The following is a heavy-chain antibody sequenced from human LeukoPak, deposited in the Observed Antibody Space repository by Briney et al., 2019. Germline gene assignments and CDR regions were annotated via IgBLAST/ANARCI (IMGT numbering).Heavy chain of an antibody. D-gene: IGHD1-26*01. J-gene: IGHJ4*02. V-gene: IGHV3-7*01. CDR3: ARSLSVFHGGSYSH. CDR2: INQDGSEK. Sequence: GGSLRLSCEASGFTFSSYWMNWVRQAPGKGLEWVANINQDGSEKYYVDSVKGRFTISRDNAKNSLYLQMNSLRAEDTAVYYCARSLSVFHGGSYSHWGQGTLVTVSS. CDR1: GFTFSSYW.